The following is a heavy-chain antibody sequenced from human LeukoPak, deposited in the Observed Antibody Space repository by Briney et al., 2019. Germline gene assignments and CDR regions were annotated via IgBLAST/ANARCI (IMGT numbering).Heavy chain of an antibody. D-gene: IGHD3-9*01. J-gene: IGHJ6*03. CDR3: AREYYDIFIVAYYYYMDV. CDR2: ISYDGSNK. V-gene: IGHV3-30*01. CDR1: GFTFSSYA. Sequence: AGGSLRLSCAASGFTFSSYAMHWVRQAPGKGLEWVAVISYDGSNKYYADSVKGRFTISRDNSKNTLYLQMNSLRAEDTAVYYCAREYYDIFIVAYYYYMDVWGKGTTVTVSS.